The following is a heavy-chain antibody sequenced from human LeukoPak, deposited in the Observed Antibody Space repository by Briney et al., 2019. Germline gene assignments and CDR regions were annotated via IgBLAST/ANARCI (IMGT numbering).Heavy chain of an antibody. CDR1: GGSVSSGSYY. CDR2: IYYSGST. CDR3: ARDSVDTAMEHYFDY. J-gene: IGHJ4*02. D-gene: IGHD5-18*01. Sequence: SETLSLTCTVSGGSVSSGSYYRSWIRQPPGKGLEWIGYIYYSGSTNYNPSLKSRVTISVDTSKNQFSLKLSSVTAADTAAYYCARDSVDTAMEHYFDYWGQGTLVTVSS. V-gene: IGHV4-61*01.